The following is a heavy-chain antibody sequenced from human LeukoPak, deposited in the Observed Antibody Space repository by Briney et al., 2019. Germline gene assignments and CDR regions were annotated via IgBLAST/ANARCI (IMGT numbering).Heavy chain of an antibody. D-gene: IGHD2-15*01. J-gene: IGHJ4*02. Sequence: ASVKVSCKASGYTFTTYGISWVRQAPGQGLEWMGWNSAYNGNTNYARKLQGRVTMTTDTSTSTAYMELRSLRSDDTAVYYCARDTDTVVVAAYEPYFDYWGQGTLVTVSS. CDR2: NSAYNGNT. CDR3: ARDTDTVVVAAYEPYFDY. CDR1: GYTFTTYG. V-gene: IGHV1-18*01.